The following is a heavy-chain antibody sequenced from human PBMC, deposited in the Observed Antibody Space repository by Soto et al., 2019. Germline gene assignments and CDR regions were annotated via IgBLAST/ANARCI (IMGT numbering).Heavy chain of an antibody. CDR1: GYTFTSYG. D-gene: IGHD3-16*01. J-gene: IGHJ2*01. CDR3: ARGAWAGRALWYFDL. V-gene: IGHV1-18*01. Sequence: QAQLVQSGAEVKKPGASVKVSCKASGYTFTSYGISWVRQAPGQGLEWMGWISAYNGNTNYAQNLQGRVTMTTDTSTSTAYMEVRSLRSDDTAVYYCARGAWAGRALWYFDLWGRGTLVTVSS. CDR2: ISAYNGNT.